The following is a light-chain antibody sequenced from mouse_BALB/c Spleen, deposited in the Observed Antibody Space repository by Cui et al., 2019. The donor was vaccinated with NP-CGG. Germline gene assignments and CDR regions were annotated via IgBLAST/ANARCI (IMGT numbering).Light chain of an antibody. Sequence: QAVVTQESALTTSPGETVTLTCRSSTGAVTTSNYANWVQEKPDHLFTGLVGGTNNRAPGVPARISGSLIGDKAALTITGAQTEDDAIYFCALWYSNHWVFGGGTKLTVL. CDR1: TGAVTTSNY. J-gene: IGLJ1*01. V-gene: IGLV1*01. CDR3: ALWYSNHWV. CDR2: GTN.